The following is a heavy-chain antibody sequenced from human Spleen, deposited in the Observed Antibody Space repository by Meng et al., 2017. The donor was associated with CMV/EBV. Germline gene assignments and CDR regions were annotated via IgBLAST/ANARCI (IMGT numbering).Heavy chain of an antibody. CDR3: AGVGAYWREDF. J-gene: IGHJ4*02. CDR2: IYYSGST. CDR1: GGSISSYY. Sequence: SETLSLTCTVSGGSISSYYWSWIRQPPGKGLEWIGYIYYSGSTTYNPSLKNRLSISVDTSMNQFSLRLSSVTAADTAVYYCAGVGAYWREDFWGQGTLVTVSS. D-gene: IGHD1-1*01. V-gene: IGHV4-59*01.